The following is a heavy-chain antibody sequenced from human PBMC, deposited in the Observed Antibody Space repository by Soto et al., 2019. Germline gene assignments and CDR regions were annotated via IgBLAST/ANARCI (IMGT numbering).Heavy chain of an antibody. Sequence: GGSLRLSCAASGFTFSSYAMSWVRQAPGKGLEWVSAISGSGGSTYYADSVKGRFTISRDNSKNTLYLQMNSLRAEDTAVYYCAKDKSSRAYCGGDCSTGDAFDIWGQGTMVTVSS. CDR1: GFTFSSYA. CDR2: ISGSGGST. CDR3: AKDKSSRAYCGGDCSTGDAFDI. V-gene: IGHV3-23*01. J-gene: IGHJ3*02. D-gene: IGHD2-21*01.